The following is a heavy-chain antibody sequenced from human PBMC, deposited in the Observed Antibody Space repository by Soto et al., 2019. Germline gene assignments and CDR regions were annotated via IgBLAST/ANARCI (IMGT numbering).Heavy chain of an antibody. CDR1: GFTFSSYA. CDR2: ISYDGSNK. CDR3: ASVIVVVPASPDAFDI. V-gene: IGHV3-30-3*01. D-gene: IGHD2-21*02. J-gene: IGHJ3*02. Sequence: QVQLVESGGGVVQPGRSLRLSCAASGFTFSSYAMHWVRQAPGKGLEWLAVISYDGSNKYYADSVKGRFTISRDNSNNTLYLQMDSLRAEDTAVYYCASVIVVVPASPDAFDIWGQGTMVTVSS.